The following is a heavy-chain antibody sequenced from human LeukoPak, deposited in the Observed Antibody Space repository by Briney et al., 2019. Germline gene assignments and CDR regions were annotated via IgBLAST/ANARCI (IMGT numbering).Heavy chain of an antibody. CDR1: GGSISSSSYY. V-gene: IGHV4-39*01. Sequence: SETLSLTCTVSGGSISSSSYYWGWIRQPPGKGLEWIGRIYYSGSTYYNPSLKSRVTISVDTSKNQFSLKLSSVTAADTAVYYCARYYGSGGYSPWFDPWGQGTLVTVSS. CDR2: IYYSGST. CDR3: ARYYGSGGYSPWFDP. J-gene: IGHJ5*02. D-gene: IGHD3-10*01.